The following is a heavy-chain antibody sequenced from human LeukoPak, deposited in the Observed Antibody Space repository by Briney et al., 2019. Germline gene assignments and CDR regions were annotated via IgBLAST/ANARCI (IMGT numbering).Heavy chain of an antibody. CDR3: AIGYDILTGYSNDY. Sequence: ASVKVSCKASGYTFTGYYTHWVRQAPGQGLEWMGWINPNSGGTNYAQKFQGRATMTRDTSISTAYMELSRLRSDDTAVYYCAIGYDILTGYSNDYWGQGTLVTVSS. CDR1: GYTFTGYY. V-gene: IGHV1-2*02. CDR2: INPNSGGT. D-gene: IGHD3-9*01. J-gene: IGHJ4*02.